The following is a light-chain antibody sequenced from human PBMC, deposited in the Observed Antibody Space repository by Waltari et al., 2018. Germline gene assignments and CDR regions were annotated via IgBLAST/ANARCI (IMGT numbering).Light chain of an antibody. CDR3: AAWDDSLNGFWV. V-gene: IGLV1-44*01. J-gene: IGLJ3*02. CDR1: SPHIGSNT. CDR2: SNN. Sequence: QPVLTQPPSASGTPGPRVTISCSGTSPHIGSNTVTWYQQLPGTAPKPLIYSNNQRPSGVPDRFSGSKSGTSASLAISGLQSEDEADYYCAAWDDSLNGFWVFGGGTKLTVL.